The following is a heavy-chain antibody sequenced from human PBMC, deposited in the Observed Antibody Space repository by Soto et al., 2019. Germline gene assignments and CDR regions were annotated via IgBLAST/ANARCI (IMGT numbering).Heavy chain of an antibody. CDR2: ISAYNGNT. Sequence: ASVKVSCTASGYTFTSYGISWVRQAPGQGLEWMGWISAYNGNTNYAQKLQGRVTMTTDTSTSTAYMELRSLRSDDTAVYYCAVIAVAGTTLTADAFDIWGQGTMVTVSS. J-gene: IGHJ3*02. D-gene: IGHD6-19*01. CDR1: GYTFTSYG. CDR3: AVIAVAGTTLTADAFDI. V-gene: IGHV1-18*01.